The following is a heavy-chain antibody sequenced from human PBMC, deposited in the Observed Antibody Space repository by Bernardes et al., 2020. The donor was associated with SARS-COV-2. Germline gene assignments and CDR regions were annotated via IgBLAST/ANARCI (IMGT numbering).Heavy chain of an antibody. D-gene: IGHD3-10*01. CDR1: GYTFMNYG. Sequence: ASVKVSCKASGYTFMNYGINWVRQAPGQGLEWMGWISGFSGDTRYTQRLQDRLTMTTDTSTGTAYMEMRGLRSDDTAVYFCARGFQGGFFDFWGQGTLVTVSS. CDR3: ARGFQGGFFDF. CDR2: ISGFSGDT. V-gene: IGHV1-18*01. J-gene: IGHJ4*02.